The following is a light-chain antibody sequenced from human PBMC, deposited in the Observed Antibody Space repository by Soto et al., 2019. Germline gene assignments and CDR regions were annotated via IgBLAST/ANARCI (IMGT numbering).Light chain of an antibody. Sequence: QSALTQPASVSGSPGQSITISCTGTSIDFGGYNYVSWYQQHPGKAPKLMIYEVSNRPSGVSNRFSGSKSGNTASLTISGRQAEDEADYYCSSYTSSSSWVFGGGTKLTVL. CDR2: EVS. V-gene: IGLV2-14*01. CDR1: SIDFGGYNY. J-gene: IGLJ3*02. CDR3: SSYTSSSSWV.